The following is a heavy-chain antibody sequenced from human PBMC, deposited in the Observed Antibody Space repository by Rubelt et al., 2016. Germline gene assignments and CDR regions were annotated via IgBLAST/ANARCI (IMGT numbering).Heavy chain of an antibody. V-gene: IGHV4-34*01. Sequence: QVQLKQWGAGVLKPSETLSLTCAVYGGSFSDYHWSWIRQPPGKGLEWIGEINHSGTTIYNPSLKSRVTMSVDTSKKQFALKLTAGPAADAAVYYCASSWYMVWWGQGTRVTVSS. CDR3: ASSWYMVW. CDR1: GGSFSDYH. J-gene: IGHJ4*02. CDR2: INHSGTT. D-gene: IGHD6-13*01.